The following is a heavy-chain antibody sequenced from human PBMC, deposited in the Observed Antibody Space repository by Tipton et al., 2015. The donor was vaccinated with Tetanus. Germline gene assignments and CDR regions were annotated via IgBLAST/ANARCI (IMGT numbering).Heavy chain of an antibody. V-gene: IGHV4-39*01. CDR1: GGSISSSSYY. D-gene: IGHD4/OR15-4a*01. CDR3: ARRVTMPSAPSRYFDY. J-gene: IGHJ4*02. CDR2: IFYIGSA. Sequence: TLSLTCTVSGGSISSSSYYWGWIRQPPGKGLEWIGNIFYIGSAYYNPSLRSRVTISVDTSKNQFSLKLSSVTAADTALCHCARRVTMPSAPSRYFDYWGQGTLVTVSS.